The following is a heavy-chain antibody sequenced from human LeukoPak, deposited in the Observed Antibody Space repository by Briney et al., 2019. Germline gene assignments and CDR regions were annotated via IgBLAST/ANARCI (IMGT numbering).Heavy chain of an antibody. Sequence: GGSLRLSCAASGFTFSSYSMNWVRQAPGKGLEWVSSISSSSSYIYYADSVKGRFTISRDNAKNSLYPQMNSLRAEDTAVYYCARDLRFLEWFRGFDPWGQGTLVTVSS. CDR1: GFTFSSYS. CDR3: ARDLRFLEWFRGFDP. D-gene: IGHD3-3*01. J-gene: IGHJ5*02. V-gene: IGHV3-21*01. CDR2: ISSSSSYI.